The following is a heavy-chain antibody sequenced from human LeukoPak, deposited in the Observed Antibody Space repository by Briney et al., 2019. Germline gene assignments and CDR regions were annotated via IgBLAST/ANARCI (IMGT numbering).Heavy chain of an antibody. CDR3: AKAQPQWFSDY. CDR1: GFTFSSYS. Sequence: GGSLRLSCAASGFTFSSYSMNWVRQAPGKGLEWVSSISSSSSYIYYADSAKGRFTISRDNAKNSLYLQMNSLRAEDTAVYYCAKAQPQWFSDYWGQGTLVTVSS. D-gene: IGHD3-22*01. J-gene: IGHJ4*02. V-gene: IGHV3-21*01. CDR2: ISSSSSYI.